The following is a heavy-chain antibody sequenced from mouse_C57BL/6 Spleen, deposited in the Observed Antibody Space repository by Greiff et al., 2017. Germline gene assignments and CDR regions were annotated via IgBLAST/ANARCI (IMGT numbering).Heavy chain of an antibody. CDR2: IYPGSGYP. J-gene: IGHJ2*01. Sequence: QVQLQQPGAELARPGASVKLSCKASGYTFTSYGISWVKQRPGQGLEWIGEIYPGSGYPNYNEKFKGKATLTADKSSSTAYMELRSLTSEDSAVXFCARWSFDYWGQGTTLTVSS. CDR1: GYTFTSYG. V-gene: IGHV1-81*01. CDR3: ARWSFDY.